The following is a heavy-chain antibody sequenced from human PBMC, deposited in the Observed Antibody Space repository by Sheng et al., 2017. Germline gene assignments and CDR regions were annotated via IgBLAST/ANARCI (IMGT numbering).Heavy chain of an antibody. CDR2: LSYDDNNK. CDR1: GFTLSSYA. J-gene: IGHJ4*02. Sequence: VQLVESGGGVVQPGRSLRLSCAASGFTLSSYAMYWVRQAPGKGLEWVAVLSYDDNNKYYTDSVKGRFTISRDISKNTLFLQMNSLKPEDTAVYYCARDRAYSSTWNDALDYWGQGTLVTVSS. V-gene: IGHV3-30*04. CDR3: ARDRAYSSTWNDALDY. D-gene: IGHD6-13*01.